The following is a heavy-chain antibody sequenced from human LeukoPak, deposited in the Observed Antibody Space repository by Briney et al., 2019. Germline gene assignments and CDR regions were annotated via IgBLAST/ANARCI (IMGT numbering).Heavy chain of an antibody. Sequence: GGSLRLSCAASGFSFSSYGMSWVRQAPGKGVEWVSSISARGDSTYYVDSVKGRFTISRDSSKNTLYLQMKSLRAEDTAVYYCATGVAIYYYYYMDVWGKGTTVTVSS. CDR3: ATGVAIYYYYYMDV. D-gene: IGHD3-3*01. CDR2: ISARGDST. J-gene: IGHJ6*03. V-gene: IGHV3-23*01. CDR1: GFSFSSYG.